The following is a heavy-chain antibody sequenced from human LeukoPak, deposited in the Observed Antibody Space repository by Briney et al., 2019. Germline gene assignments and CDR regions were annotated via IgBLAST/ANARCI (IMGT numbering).Heavy chain of an antibody. V-gene: IGHV1-69*05. D-gene: IGHD1-26*01. CDR3: ARARLGPPPYYYYYYMDV. CDR2: IIPIFGTA. Sequence: SVKVSCKASGYTFTSYGISWVRQAPGQGLEWMGGIIPIFGTANYAQKFQGRVTITTDESTSTAYMELSSLRSEDTAVYYCARARLGPPPYYYYYYMDVWGKGTTVTVSS. J-gene: IGHJ6*03. CDR1: GYTFTSYG.